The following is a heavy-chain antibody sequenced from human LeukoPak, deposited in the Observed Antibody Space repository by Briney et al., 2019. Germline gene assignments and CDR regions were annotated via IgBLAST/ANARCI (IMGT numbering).Heavy chain of an antibody. CDR3: TPSSYYDILTGYHFPPATY. J-gene: IGHJ4*02. D-gene: IGHD3-9*01. CDR2: IKSKTDGGTT. CDR1: GFTFSNAW. Sequence: PGGSLRLSCAASGFTFSNAWMSWVRQAPGKGLEWVGRIKSKTDGGTTDYAAPVKGRFTISRDDSKNTLYLQMNSLKTEDTAVYYCTPSSYYDILTGYHFPPATYWGQETLVTVSS. V-gene: IGHV3-15*01.